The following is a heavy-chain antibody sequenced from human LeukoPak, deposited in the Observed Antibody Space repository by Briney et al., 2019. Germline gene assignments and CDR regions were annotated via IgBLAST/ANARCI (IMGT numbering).Heavy chain of an antibody. CDR2: IYYSGST. CDR3: ARGGMSTYYDSGGFYSY. CDR1: DGSISSGGYY. V-gene: IGHV4-31*03. J-gene: IGHJ4*02. D-gene: IGHD3-22*01. Sequence: SETLSLTCTVSDGSISSGGYYWSWIRQHPGKGLEWIGYIYYSGSTYYNPSLKSRVTISVDTSKNQFSLKLSSVTAADTAVYYCARGGMSTYYDSGGFYSYWGQGTLVTVSS.